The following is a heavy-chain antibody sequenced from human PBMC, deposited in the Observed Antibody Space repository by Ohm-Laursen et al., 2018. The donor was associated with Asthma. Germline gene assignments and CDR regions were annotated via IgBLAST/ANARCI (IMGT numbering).Heavy chain of an antibody. Sequence: SLRLSCTASGFTFSSYAMSWVRQAPGKGLEWVSSISGSGGSTYYADSVKGRFTISRDNSKNTLYLQMNSLRAEDTAVYYCARDPYYSSSWIYYYYGMDVWGQGTTVTVSS. CDR3: ARDPYYSSSWIYYYYGMDV. CDR2: ISGSGGST. J-gene: IGHJ6*02. D-gene: IGHD6-13*01. CDR1: GFTFSSYA. V-gene: IGHV3-23*01.